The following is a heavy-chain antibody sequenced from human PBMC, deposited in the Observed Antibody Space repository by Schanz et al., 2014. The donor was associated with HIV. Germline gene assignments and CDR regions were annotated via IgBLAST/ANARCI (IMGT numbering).Heavy chain of an antibody. D-gene: IGHD6-19*01. CDR3: VKDSGTLVSGARWFDP. CDR1: GFTFSDYY. Sequence: VQLVDSGGGLVKPGGSLRLSCAASGFTFSDYYMSWIRQAPGKGLEWVANIKQDGGEKPYVDSVKGRFTISRDNDNDSLYLQMNSLRVEDTALYYCVKDSGTLVSGARWFDPWGQGTQVTVSS. V-gene: IGHV3-7*03. CDR2: IKQDGGEK. J-gene: IGHJ5*02.